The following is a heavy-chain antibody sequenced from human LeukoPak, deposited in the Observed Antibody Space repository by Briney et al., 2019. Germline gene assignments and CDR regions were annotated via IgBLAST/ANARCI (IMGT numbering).Heavy chain of an antibody. V-gene: IGHV5-51*01. CDR1: GYSFTSYW. J-gene: IGHJ4*02. D-gene: IGHD2-15*01. CDR3: ARQMGYCSGGSCYGSTFFDY. CDR2: IYPGDSDT. Sequence: GESLKISCKSSGYSFTSYWIGWVRQMPGKGLEWMGIIYPGDSDTRYSPSFQGQVTISVDKSISTAYLQWSSLKASDTAMYYCARQMGYCSGGSCYGSTFFDYWGQGTLVTVSS.